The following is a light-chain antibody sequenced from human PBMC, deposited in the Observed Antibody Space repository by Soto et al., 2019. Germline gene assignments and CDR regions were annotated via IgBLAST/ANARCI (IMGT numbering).Light chain of an antibody. CDR2: SAT. J-gene: IGKJ4*01. Sequence: DIVLAQSPGTLSLSPGQRATLSCRAGQAVNPNYIAWYQQRPGQAPRLLLSSATTRATGIPDRFSGSGSGTDFTLTISSLEPEDFAVYFCQQRSDWPLTFGGGTKVDIK. V-gene: IGKV3D-20*02. CDR3: QQRSDWPLT. CDR1: QAVNPNY.